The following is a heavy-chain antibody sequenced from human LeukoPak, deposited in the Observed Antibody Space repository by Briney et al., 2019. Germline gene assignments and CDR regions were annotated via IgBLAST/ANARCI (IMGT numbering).Heavy chain of an antibody. J-gene: IGHJ4*02. V-gene: IGHV3-23*01. CDR3: ARERMATIY. D-gene: IGHD5-24*01. Sequence: GGSLRLSCAASGFIFRNYAMSWVRQAPGKGLEWVSAITGSGDTTYYADSVKGRFTISRDNSKNTLYLQMNSLRAEDTAVYYCARERMATIYWGQGTLVTVSS. CDR2: ITGSGDTT. CDR1: GFIFRNYA.